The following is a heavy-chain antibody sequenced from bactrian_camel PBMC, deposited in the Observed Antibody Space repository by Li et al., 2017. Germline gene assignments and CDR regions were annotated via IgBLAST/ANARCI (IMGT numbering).Heavy chain of an antibody. CDR2: TGSDGPT. D-gene: IGHD2*01. J-gene: IGHJ4*01. V-gene: IGHV3S53*01. CDR1: GYSYSRYH. Sequence: HVQLVESGGGSVQAGGSLRLSFTAHGYSYSRYHMGWFRQAPGKEREGVACTGSDGPTTYADFVKGRFTISRDNAKNSVYLQMNSLKLEDTAMYYCAADFGPYCSGSYLARRANFEGQGTQVTVS.